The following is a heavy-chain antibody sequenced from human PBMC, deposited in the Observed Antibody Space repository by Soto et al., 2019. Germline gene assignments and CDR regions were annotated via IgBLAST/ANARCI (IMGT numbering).Heavy chain of an antibody. CDR3: ARASYCSGGSCYSRPYYYYYYMDV. D-gene: IGHD2-15*01. V-gene: IGHV4-34*01. Sequence: PSETLSLTCAVYGGSFSGYYGSWIRQPPGKGLEWIWEINHSGSTNYNPSLKSRVTISVDTSKNQFSLKLSSVTAADTAVYYCARASYCSGGSCYSRPYYYYYYMDVWGKGTTVTVSS. CDR1: GGSFSGYY. CDR2: INHSGST. J-gene: IGHJ6*03.